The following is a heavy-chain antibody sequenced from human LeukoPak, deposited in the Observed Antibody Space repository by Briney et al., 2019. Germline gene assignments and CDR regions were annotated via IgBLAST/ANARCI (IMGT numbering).Heavy chain of an antibody. CDR3: ARALMTLVRGVPRTTWFDP. V-gene: IGHV4-34*01. Sequence: SETLSLTCGVFGGSFSGYYWTWVRQAPGKGLEWIGEVSESGTTNYNASLNNRVTLSVDTSKNQFSLKMTSLTAADTGVFYCARALMTLVRGVPRTTWFDPWGQGTLVTVSS. CDR2: VSESGTT. J-gene: IGHJ5*02. CDR1: GGSFSGYY. D-gene: IGHD3-10*01.